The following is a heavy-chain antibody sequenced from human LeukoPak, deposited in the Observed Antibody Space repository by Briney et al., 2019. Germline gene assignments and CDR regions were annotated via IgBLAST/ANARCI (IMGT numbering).Heavy chain of an antibody. Sequence: SETLSLTCTVSGVSISSGDYYWSWIRQPPGKGLEWIGYIYYSGSTYYNPSLKSRVTISVDTSKNQFSLKLSSVTAADMAVYYCARFVVVPASLYYFDYWGQGTLVTVSS. J-gene: IGHJ4*02. CDR1: GVSISSGDYY. D-gene: IGHD2-2*01. CDR3: ARFVVVPASLYYFDY. V-gene: IGHV4-30-4*01. CDR2: IYYSGST.